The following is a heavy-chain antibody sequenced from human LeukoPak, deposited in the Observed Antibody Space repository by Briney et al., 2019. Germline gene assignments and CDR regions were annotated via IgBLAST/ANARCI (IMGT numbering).Heavy chain of an antibody. J-gene: IGHJ4*02. D-gene: IGHD6-19*01. CDR1: GYTLTSSG. CDR3: AKNSSGGYSDY. V-gene: IGHV1-18*01. Sequence: ASVKASCKTSGYTLTSSGITWVRQPPAQGLEGMGCISTYNGYSKYAQNLQGRVTMTADTSTSTAYMELSSLRSDDTAVYYCAKNSSGGYSDYWGQGTLVTVSS. CDR2: ISTYNGYS.